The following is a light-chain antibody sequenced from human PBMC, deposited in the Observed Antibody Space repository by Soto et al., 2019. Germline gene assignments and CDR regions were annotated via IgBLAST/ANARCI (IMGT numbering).Light chain of an antibody. V-gene: IGKV3-11*01. J-gene: IGKJ1*01. CDR2: DVS. CDR1: ESVTNY. Sequence: EIVLTQSPANLSLSPGESCTLSYRASESVTNYLAWYQQKPGQDPRLIVYDVSNRATCTPARFSGGGSGTDFTLNLSNLEPEELAVYYCQQRSDWPWTFGQWTKVDIK. CDR3: QQRSDWPWT.